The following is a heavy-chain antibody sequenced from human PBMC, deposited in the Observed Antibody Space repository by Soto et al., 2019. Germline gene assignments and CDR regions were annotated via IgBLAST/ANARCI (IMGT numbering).Heavy chain of an antibody. J-gene: IGHJ4*02. D-gene: IGHD3-10*01. CDR2: INPNSGNI. V-gene: IGHV1-8*01. Sequence: ASVKVSCKASGNTFTSYDINWVRQATGHGLEWMGWINPNSGNIGYAQKFQGRVTMTRDTAIRTAYMEVGRLRSDDTAVYYCARGRASGSYYLLDYWGQGTLVTVSS. CDR3: ARGRASGSYYLLDY. CDR1: GNTFTSYD.